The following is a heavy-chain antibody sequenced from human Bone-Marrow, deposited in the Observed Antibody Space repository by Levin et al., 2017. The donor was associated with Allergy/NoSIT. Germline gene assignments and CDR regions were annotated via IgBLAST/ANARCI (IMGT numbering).Heavy chain of an antibody. CDR1: GFSLTEDS. V-gene: IGHV1-18*01. D-gene: IGHD3-10*01. J-gene: IGHJ6*02. CDR3: ARYRGLSNYDGLDV. Sequence: GASVKVSCKASGFSLTEDSITWVRQVPGQGLEWMGWISAYTYNTHYSQKFEGRVTMTTDTSTGTTYMDLKRLTSDDTAVYYCARYRGLSNYDGLDVWGQGTTVTVSS. CDR2: ISAYTYNT.